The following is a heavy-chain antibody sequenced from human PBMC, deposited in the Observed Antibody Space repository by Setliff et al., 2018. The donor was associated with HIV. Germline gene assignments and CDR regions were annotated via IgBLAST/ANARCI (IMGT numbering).Heavy chain of an antibody. Sequence: ASVKVSCKASGYTFTNYDLNWVRQASGQGLEWMGWMNPNSGNTGYAQKFQGRLAMTRNTSIDTAYMELSSLTSEDTAVYYCAIDVIGGWLRPMPDYWGPGTLVTVSS. D-gene: IGHD5-12*01. J-gene: IGHJ4*02. CDR1: GYTFTNYD. CDR2: MNPNSGNT. CDR3: AIDVIGGWLRPMPDY. V-gene: IGHV1-8*02.